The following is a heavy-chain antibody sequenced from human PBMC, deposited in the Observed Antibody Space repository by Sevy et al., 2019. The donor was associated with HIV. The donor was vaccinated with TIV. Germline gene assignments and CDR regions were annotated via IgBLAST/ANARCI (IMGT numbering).Heavy chain of an antibody. Sequence: GGSLRLSCIGSGFSFSYYGIHWVRQSPGKGLDWVALISHDGINEYYADSVKGRFTISRDNPRKSVYLQMTSLSAEDTAVYYCARLFYGSADYWGQGTLVTVSS. CDR3: ARLFYGSADY. V-gene: IGHV3-30*03. CDR1: GFSFSYYG. CDR2: ISHDGINE. D-gene: IGHD3-10*01. J-gene: IGHJ4*02.